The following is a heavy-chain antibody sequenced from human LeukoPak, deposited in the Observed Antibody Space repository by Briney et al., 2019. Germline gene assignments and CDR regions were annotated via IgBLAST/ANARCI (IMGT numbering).Heavy chain of an antibody. Sequence: GGSLRLSCAASGFTVSSNYVTWVRQAPGKGLEWVSVIYSGGNTYYADSVKGRFTISRDNTKNMVYLQMNSLRADDTAVYYCARDVGFIVGSTPGAFDIWGQGTMVTVSS. V-gene: IGHV3-66*01. J-gene: IGHJ3*02. CDR3: ARDVGFIVGSTPGAFDI. CDR2: IYSGGNT. D-gene: IGHD1-26*01. CDR1: GFTVSSNY.